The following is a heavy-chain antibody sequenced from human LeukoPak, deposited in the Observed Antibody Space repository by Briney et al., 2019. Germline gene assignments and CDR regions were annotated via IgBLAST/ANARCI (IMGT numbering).Heavy chain of an antibody. D-gene: IGHD6-19*01. J-gene: IGHJ4*02. Sequence: SVKVSCKASGGTFSSYAISWVRQAPGQGLEWMGRIIPILGVANYAQRFQGRVTITADKSTSTAYMELSSLRSEDTAVYYCARVGSGWFMLDYWGQGALVTVSS. V-gene: IGHV1-69*04. CDR1: GGTFSSYA. CDR2: IIPILGVA. CDR3: ARVGSGWFMLDY.